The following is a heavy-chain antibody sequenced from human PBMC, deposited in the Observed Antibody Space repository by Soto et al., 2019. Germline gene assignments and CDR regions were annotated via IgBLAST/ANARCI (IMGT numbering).Heavy chain of an antibody. CDR2: ISGSGGST. CDR3: ANHPGYSSGWYDY. Sequence: GGALRLSYAASGFTFSRYAMSWVRQAPGKGLEWVSAISGSGGSTYYADSVKGRFTISRDNSKNTLYLQMNSLRAEDTAVYYCANHPGYSSGWYDYWGQGTLVTVSS. D-gene: IGHD6-19*01. J-gene: IGHJ4*02. V-gene: IGHV3-23*01. CDR1: GFTFSRYA.